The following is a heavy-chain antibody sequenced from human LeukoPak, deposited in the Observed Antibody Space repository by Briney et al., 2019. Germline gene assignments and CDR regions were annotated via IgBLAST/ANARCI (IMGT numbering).Heavy chain of an antibody. CDR3: ARVDRIVGATTLFYNFDY. V-gene: IGHV1-8*03. J-gene: IGHJ4*02. CDR2: MSPNSGST. CDR1: GYTFTSYD. Sequence: ASVKVSCKASGYTFTSYDINWVRQATGQGLEWMGWMSPNSGSTGYPQKFQGRVTISRNTSISTAYMELSSLRPEDTAVYYCARVDRIVGATTLFYNFDYWGQGTLVTVSS. D-gene: IGHD1-26*01.